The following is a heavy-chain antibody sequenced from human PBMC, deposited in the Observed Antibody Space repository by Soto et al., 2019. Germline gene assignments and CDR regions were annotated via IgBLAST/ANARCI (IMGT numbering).Heavy chain of an antibody. CDR2: ISGSGGST. Sequence: PGGSLRLSCAASGFTFCSYAMNWVRQAPGKGLEWVSGISGSGGSTYYADSVKGRFTISRDNSKNTLYLQMNSLRAEDTAVYYCARERVIKYSGFIDYWGQGTLVTVSS. CDR1: GFTFCSYA. D-gene: IGHD5-12*01. V-gene: IGHV3-23*01. J-gene: IGHJ4*02. CDR3: ARERVIKYSGFIDY.